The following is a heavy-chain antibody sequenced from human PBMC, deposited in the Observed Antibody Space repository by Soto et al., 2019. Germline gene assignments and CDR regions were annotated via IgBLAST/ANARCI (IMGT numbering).Heavy chain of an antibody. CDR1: GFTFSSYG. J-gene: IGHJ6*03. V-gene: IGHV3-30*03. Sequence: QVQLVESGGGVVQPGRSLRLSCAASGFTFSSYGMHWVRQAPGKGLEWVAVISYDGSNKYYADSVKGRFTISRDNSKNTLYLQMHSMRAEDTAVYYCAIEYYYGSGSYYQYYYYYYMDVWGKGTTVTVSS. CDR3: AIEYYYGSGSYYQYYYYYYMDV. CDR2: ISYDGSNK. D-gene: IGHD3-10*01.